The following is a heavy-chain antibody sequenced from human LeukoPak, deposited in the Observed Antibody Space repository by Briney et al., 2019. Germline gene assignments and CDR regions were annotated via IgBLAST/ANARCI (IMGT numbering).Heavy chain of an antibody. CDR1: GGSISSGSYY. D-gene: IGHD4-17*01. CDR3: ARDRGYGLGY. J-gene: IGHJ4*02. V-gene: IGHV4-61*02. CDR2: IYTSGST. Sequence: SQTLSLTCTVSGGSISSGSYYWSWIRQPAGKGLEWIGRIYTSGSTNYNPSLKGRVTISVDTSKNQFSLKLSSVTAADTAVYYCARDRGYGLGYWGQGTLVTVSS.